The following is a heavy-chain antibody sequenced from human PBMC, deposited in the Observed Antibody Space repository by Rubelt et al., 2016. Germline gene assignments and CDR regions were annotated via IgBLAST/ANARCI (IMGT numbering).Heavy chain of an antibody. D-gene: IGHD1-1*01. CDR1: GFTPSDYY. Sequence: GSLRLSCAASGFTPSDYYMDWVRQAPGKGLEWVGRTRNKVKSYTTEYAASVKGRFTISREDSGSVAYLQMNSLKTEDTAVYYCARATYTSPTSLSFDFWGHGTLVTVSS. V-gene: IGHV3-72*01. CDR3: ARATYTSPTSLSFDF. J-gene: IGHJ4*01. CDR2: TRNKVKSYTT.